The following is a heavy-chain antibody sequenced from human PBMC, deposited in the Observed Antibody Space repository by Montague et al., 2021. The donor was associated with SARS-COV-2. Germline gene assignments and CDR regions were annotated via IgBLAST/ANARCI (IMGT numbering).Heavy chain of an antibody. CDR1: GRSVRSYY. CDR2: IYDSGST. J-gene: IGHJ4*02. D-gene: IGHD4-17*01. V-gene: IGHV4-59*02. Sequence: SETLSLTCIVSGRSVRSYYWSWIRQPPGKGLGWIGYIYDSGSTNYNPSLKSRVTITVDTSKNQFSLKLSSVTAADTAVYYCARENTVTTFGGPYYIDSWGQGTLVTVSA. CDR3: ARENTVTTFGGPYYIDS.